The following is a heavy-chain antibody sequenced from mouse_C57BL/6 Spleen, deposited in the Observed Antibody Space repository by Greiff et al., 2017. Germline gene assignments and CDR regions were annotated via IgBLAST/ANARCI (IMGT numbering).Heavy chain of an antibody. CDR2: IDPSDSET. CDR1: GYTFTSYW. D-gene: IGHD2-12*01. CDR3: ARRVYAEGRYYFDY. J-gene: IGHJ2*01. Sequence: QVQLQQPGAELVRPGSSVKLSCKASGYTFTSYWMHWVKQRPIQGLEWIGNIDPSDSETHYNQKFKDKATLTVDKSSSTAYMQLSSLTSEDSAVYYCARRVYAEGRYYFDYWGQGTTLTVSS. V-gene: IGHV1-52*01.